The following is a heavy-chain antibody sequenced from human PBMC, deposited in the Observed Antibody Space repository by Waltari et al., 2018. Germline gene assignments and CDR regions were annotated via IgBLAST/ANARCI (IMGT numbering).Heavy chain of an antibody. CDR2: INQDGSEE. D-gene: IGHD5-12*01. CDR1: RFTFSNYW. J-gene: IGHJ3*02. CDR3: ARTGARWLQFAAFDI. Sequence: EVLLVESGGGLVQTGGSLRLSCAASRFTFSNYWMHWVRQAPGECRVWVANINQDGSEEYYVDSWKGRFTISRDNAKNSLYLEMKTLRAEDTAIYYCARTGARWLQFAAFDIWGQGTMVTVSS. V-gene: IGHV3-7*01.